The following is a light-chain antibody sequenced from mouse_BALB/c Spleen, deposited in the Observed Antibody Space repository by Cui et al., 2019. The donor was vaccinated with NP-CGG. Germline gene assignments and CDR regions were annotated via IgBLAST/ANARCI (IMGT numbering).Light chain of an antibody. CDR1: IGAVTTSNY. V-gene: IGLV1*01. Sequence: ACVTQESALTTSPGETVTLTCRSSIGAVTTSNYANWVQEKPDHLFTGLIGGTNNRVPGVPARFSGSLIGDKAALTITGAQTEDEAIYFCALWYSNHWVFGGGTKLTVL. CDR3: ALWYSNHWV. J-gene: IGLJ1*01. CDR2: GTN.